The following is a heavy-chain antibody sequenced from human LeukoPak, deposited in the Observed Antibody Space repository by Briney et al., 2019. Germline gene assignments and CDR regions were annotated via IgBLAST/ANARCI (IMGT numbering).Heavy chain of an antibody. J-gene: IGHJ3*02. Sequence: GGSLRLSCAASGFTFSSYGMHWVRQAPGKGLEWVAVIWYDGSNKYYADSVKGRFTISRDNAKNSLYLQMNSLRAEDTALYYCARSRYCTNGVCYIYDAFDIWGQGTMVTVSS. V-gene: IGHV3-33*01. CDR1: GFTFSSYG. D-gene: IGHD2-8*01. CDR3: ARSRYCTNGVCYIYDAFDI. CDR2: IWYDGSNK.